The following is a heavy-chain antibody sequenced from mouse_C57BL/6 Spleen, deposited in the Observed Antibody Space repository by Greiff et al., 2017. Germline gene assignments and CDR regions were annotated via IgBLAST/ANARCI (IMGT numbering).Heavy chain of an antibody. CDR1: GYAFSSSW. CDR2: IYPGDGDT. V-gene: IGHV1-82*01. J-gene: IGHJ4*01. CDR3: AREGAAQAPGAMDY. Sequence: VQLQQSGPELVKPGASVKISCKASGYAFSSSWMNWVKQRPGKGLEWIGRIYPGDGDTNYNGKFKGKATLTADKSSSTAYMQLSSLTSEDSAVSFCAREGAAQAPGAMDYWGQGTSVTVSS. D-gene: IGHD3-2*02.